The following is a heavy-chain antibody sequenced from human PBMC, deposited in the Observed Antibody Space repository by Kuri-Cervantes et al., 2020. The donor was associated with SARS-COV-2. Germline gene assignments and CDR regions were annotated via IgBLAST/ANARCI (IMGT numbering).Heavy chain of an antibody. J-gene: IGHJ4*02. Sequence: GSLRLSCAVYGGSFSGYYWNWIRQPPGKGLEWIGEINHSGSTNYNPSLKSRVTISVDTSKNQFSLKLSSVTAADTAVYSCARHFYGGNAIFQYWGQGTLVTVSS. CDR1: GGSFSGYY. D-gene: IGHD4-23*01. CDR2: INHSGST. CDR3: ARHFYGGNAIFQY. V-gene: IGHV4-34*01.